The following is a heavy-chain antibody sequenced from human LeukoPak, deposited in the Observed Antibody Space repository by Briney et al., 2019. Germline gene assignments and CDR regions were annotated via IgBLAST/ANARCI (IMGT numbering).Heavy chain of an antibody. Sequence: SVKVSCKASGGTFSSYAISWVRQAPGQGLEWMGGIIPMFGIANYAQKFQGRGTIIADEYMTTAYMELSSLSSEDTAVYYCARGPPKEYYYYYMDVWGKGTTVTISS. CDR2: IIPMFGIA. CDR3: ARGPPKEYYYYYMDV. CDR1: GGTFSSYA. V-gene: IGHV1-69*13. J-gene: IGHJ6*03.